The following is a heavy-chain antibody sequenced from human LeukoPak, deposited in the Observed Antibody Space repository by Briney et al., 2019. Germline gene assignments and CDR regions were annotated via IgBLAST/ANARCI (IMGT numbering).Heavy chain of an antibody. CDR1: GFTFSSYA. J-gene: IGHJ4*02. D-gene: IGHD3-16*02. CDR3: AKDPLPVWGSYRPPLYFDY. CDR2: ISGSSGST. V-gene: IGHV3-23*01. Sequence: GGSLRLSCAASGFTFSSYAMSWVRQAPGKGLEWVSAISGSSGSTYYAGSVKGRFTISRDNSKNTLYLQMNSLRAEDTAVYYCAKDPLPVWGSYRPPLYFDYWGQGTLVTVSS.